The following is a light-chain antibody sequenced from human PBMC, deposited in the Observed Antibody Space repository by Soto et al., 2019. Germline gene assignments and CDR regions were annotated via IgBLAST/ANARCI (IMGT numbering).Light chain of an antibody. V-gene: IGLV1-40*01. CDR2: GNT. J-gene: IGLJ2*01. Sequence: LTQPPSVSGAPGQRVTISCTGSSSNIGAGYDVHWYQQLPGTAPKLLIYGNTNRPSGVPDRFSGSKSGTSASLAITGLQAEDEADYYCQSYDSSLSGSVFGGGTQLTVL. CDR3: QSYDSSLSGSV. CDR1: SSNIGAGYD.